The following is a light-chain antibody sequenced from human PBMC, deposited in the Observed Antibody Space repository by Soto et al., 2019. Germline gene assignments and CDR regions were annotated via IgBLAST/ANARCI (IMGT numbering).Light chain of an antibody. CDR3: HQRQSWPRT. J-gene: IGKJ1*01. CDR2: QTS. Sequence: EIVLPQSQATMSSFPGARFPLSCRASQYINTRLAWYQHRPGQAHRLLIYQTSIRAAGIPARFSASGSGTDFTLTISDVQPEDFALYYCHQRQSWPRTVGQGNKVDIK. V-gene: IGKV3-11*01. CDR1: QYINTR.